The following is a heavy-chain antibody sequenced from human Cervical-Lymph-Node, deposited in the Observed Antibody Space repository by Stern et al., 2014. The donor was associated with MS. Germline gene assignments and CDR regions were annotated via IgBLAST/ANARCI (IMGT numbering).Heavy chain of an antibody. J-gene: IGHJ4*02. CDR1: GYTFTSYW. CDR3: ARQRYFDY. V-gene: IGHV5-51*01. CDR2: IFPGGSDI. Sequence: EVQLVESGPEVKRPGESLKISCQASGYTFTSYWIGWVRQMPGKGLEWIAIIFPGGSDIRYSPSSQARAPIPAESSSSTAYLQWKNRKASDPAIYYCARQRYFDYWGQGTLVTVSS.